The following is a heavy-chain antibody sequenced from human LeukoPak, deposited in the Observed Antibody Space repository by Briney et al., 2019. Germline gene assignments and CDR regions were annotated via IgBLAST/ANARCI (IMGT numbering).Heavy chain of an antibody. V-gene: IGHV3-48*04. CDR2: ISSSSSTI. D-gene: IGHD6-13*01. J-gene: IGHJ3*02. CDR3: ARILSSSHAFDI. Sequence: GGSLRLSCAASGFTFSSYSMNWVRQAPGKGLEWVSYISSSSSTIYYADSLKGRFTISRDNAKNSLYLQMNSLRAEDTAVYYCARILSSSHAFDIWGQGTMVTVSS. CDR1: GFTFSSYS.